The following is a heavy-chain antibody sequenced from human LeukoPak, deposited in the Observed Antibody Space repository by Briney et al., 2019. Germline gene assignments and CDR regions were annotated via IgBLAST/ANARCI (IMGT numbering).Heavy chain of an antibody. J-gene: IGHJ4*02. V-gene: IGHV3-7*01. CDR1: GFTFSSYW. CDR2: IKQDGSEK. Sequence: GGSLRLSCAASGFTFSSYWMSWVRQAPGKGLEWVANIKQDGSEKYYVDSVKGRFTISRDNAKNSLYLQMNGLRAEDTAVYYCARDGSSYDYVWGSYDGYWGQGTLVTVSS. CDR3: ARDGSSYDYVWGSYDGY. D-gene: IGHD3-16*01.